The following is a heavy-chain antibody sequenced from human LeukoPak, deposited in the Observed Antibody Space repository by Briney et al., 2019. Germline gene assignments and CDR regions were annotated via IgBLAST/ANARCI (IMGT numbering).Heavy chain of an antibody. CDR2: INPVSGAT. D-gene: IGHD3-22*01. V-gene: IGHV1-2*02. CDR1: GYTLTGYF. J-gene: IGHJ4*02. Sequence: GSATASCKASGYTLTGYFMHWVRQAPGQGLEWMGWINPVSGATNYAQTFQGRVTMTRETSISTAYMELSRLRSDDTAVYYCARDTNYYDSSGWPDYWGQGTLVTVSS. CDR3: ARDTNYYDSSGWPDY.